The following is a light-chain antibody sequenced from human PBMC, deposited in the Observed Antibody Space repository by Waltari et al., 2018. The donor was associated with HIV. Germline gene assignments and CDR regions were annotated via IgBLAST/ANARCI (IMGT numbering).Light chain of an antibody. CDR1: QGISNY. J-gene: IGKJ4*01. V-gene: IGKV1-27*01. Sequence: EIQMPQSPSSLSASVGDRVTITSRASQGISNYLAWYQQKPGKVPKPLIYAASTLQSGVPSRFSGSGSGTDFTLTISSLQPEDVATYYCQKYNSAPLFGGGTKVEIK. CDR3: QKYNSAPL. CDR2: AAS.